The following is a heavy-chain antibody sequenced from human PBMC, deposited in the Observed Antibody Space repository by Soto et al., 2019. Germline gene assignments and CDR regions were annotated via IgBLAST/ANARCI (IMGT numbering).Heavy chain of an antibody. V-gene: IGHV4-38-2*01. Sequence: PSETLSLTCAVSGYSITNGYYWGWVRQPPGKWLEWIGSIYHSGNTYYNPSLKSRVTISLDTSKNQFSLKLTSVTAADTAMYYCARVKFDGRGRFHYWAQGTLVTGSS. CDR2: IYHSGNT. CDR3: ARVKFDGRGRFHY. J-gene: IGHJ4*02. CDR1: GYSITNGYY.